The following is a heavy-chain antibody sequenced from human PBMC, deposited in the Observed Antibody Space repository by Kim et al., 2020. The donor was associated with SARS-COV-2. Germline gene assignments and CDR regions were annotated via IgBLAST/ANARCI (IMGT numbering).Heavy chain of an antibody. D-gene: IGHD3-22*01. CDR2: IDTSSATI. V-gene: IGHV3-48*01. Sequence: GGSLRLSCAASGFTFSTYTFNWVRQAPGKGLEWVSYIDTSSATILYADSVKGRFTISRDNAKNLVFLHMSSLRAEDTAVYYCARGIFSGGYQHPDYWSQG. CDR1: GFTFSTYT. CDR3: ARGIFSGGYQHPDY. J-gene: IGHJ4*02.